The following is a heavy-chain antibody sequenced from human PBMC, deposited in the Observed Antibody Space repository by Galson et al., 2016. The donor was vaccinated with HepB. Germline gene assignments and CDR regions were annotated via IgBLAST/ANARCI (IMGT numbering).Heavy chain of an antibody. CDR2: IYRGGST. CDR1: GFTVSNNY. J-gene: IGHJ5*02. CDR3: ARNRHCSGGSCYGA. V-gene: IGHV3-66*01. D-gene: IGHD2-15*01. Sequence: SLRLSCAASGFTVSNNYMRWVRQAPGKGLEWVSLIYRGGSTYYAEPVKGRFTITRDSSKNTLYLQMNSLRAEDTAVYYCARNRHCSGGSCYGAWGQGTLVTVSS.